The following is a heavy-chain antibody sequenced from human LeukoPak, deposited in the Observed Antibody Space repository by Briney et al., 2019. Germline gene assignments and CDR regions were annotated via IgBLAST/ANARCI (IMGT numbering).Heavy chain of an antibody. V-gene: IGHV3-21*01. D-gene: IGHD6-13*01. J-gene: IGHJ4*02. CDR1: GFNLNSYT. CDR3: ARGRWQQPVDY. Sequence: PGGSLRLSCAASGFNLNSYTMNWVRQAPGKGLEWVSSISSSSSYMYSADSLKGRFTISRDNAKNSLYLQMNSLRAEDTAVYYCARGRWQQPVDYWGQGTLVTVSS. CDR2: ISSSSSYM.